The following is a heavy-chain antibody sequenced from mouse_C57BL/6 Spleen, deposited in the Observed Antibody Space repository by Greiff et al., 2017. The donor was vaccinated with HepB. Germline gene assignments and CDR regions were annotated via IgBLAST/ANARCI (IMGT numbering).Heavy chain of an antibody. CDR1: GYSITSGYY. V-gene: IGHV3-6*01. CDR2: ISYDGSN. CDR3: ARDGSSYDPFAY. Sequence: EVQRVESGPGLVKPSQSLSLTCSVTGYSITSGYYWNWIRQFPGNKLEWMGYISYDGSNKYNPSLKNRISITRDTSKNQLFLKLNSVTTEDTATYYCARDGSSYDPFAYWGQGTLVTVSA. D-gene: IGHD1-1*01. J-gene: IGHJ3*01.